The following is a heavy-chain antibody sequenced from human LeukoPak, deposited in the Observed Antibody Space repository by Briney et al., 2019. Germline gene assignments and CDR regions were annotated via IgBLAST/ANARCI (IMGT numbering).Heavy chain of an antibody. J-gene: IGHJ4*02. CDR2: IKQDGSEK. Sequence: GGSLRLSCAASGFTFSSCWMSWVRQAPGKGLERVANIKQDGSEKYYVDSVKGRFTISRDNAKNSLYLQMNSLRAEDTAVYYCAGFDYWGQGTLVTVSS. CDR3: AGFDY. CDR1: GFTFSSCW. V-gene: IGHV3-7*01.